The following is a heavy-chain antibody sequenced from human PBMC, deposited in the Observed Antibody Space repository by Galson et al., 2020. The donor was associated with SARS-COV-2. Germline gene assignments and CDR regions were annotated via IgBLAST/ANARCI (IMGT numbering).Heavy chain of an antibody. CDR3: AREVRSSKKGAFDI. CDR1: GFTFSDYY. D-gene: IGHD6-13*01. V-gene: IGHV3-11*04. J-gene: IGHJ3*02. Sequence: NSGGSLRLSCAASGFTFSDYYMSWIRQAPGKGLEWVSYISSSGNTIYNADSVKCRVTMSRDNAKNSLYLQMNSLRAEDTAVYYCAREVRSSKKGAFDIWGQGTMVTVSS. CDR2: ISSSGNTI.